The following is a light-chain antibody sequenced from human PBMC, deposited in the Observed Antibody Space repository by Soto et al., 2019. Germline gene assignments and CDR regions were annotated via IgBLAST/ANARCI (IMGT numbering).Light chain of an antibody. Sequence: EIVLTQSPGTLSLSPGERATLSCRASQTVSSRFLAWYQQKPGQAPRLLISGASTRAPGIAARFSGSGSGTNFTLSISGLQSADFAVYYCQQYNDWPLYTFGQGTKLEIK. CDR2: GAS. V-gene: IGKV3-15*01. CDR3: QQYNDWPLYT. CDR1: QTVSSRF. J-gene: IGKJ2*01.